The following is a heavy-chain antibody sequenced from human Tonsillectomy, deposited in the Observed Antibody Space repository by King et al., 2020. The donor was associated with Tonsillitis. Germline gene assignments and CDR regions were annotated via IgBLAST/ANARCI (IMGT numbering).Heavy chain of an antibody. CDR1: GFTFSRYA. CDR3: GRGGIVVVLAAFDY. CDR2: ISSNGGST. V-gene: IGHV3-64*01. Sequence: QLVQSGGGLVQPGGSLRLSCAASGFTFSRYAMHWVRQAPGKGLEYVSGISSNGGSTSYANSVKGRFTISRDNSKNTLYLQIVRLRAEDKAVYYCGRGGIVVVLAAFDYWGQGTLVTVSS. D-gene: IGHD2-15*01. J-gene: IGHJ4*02.